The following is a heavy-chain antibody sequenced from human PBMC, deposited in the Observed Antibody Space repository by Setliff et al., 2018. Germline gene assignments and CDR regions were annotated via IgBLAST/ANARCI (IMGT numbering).Heavy chain of an antibody. Sequence: PGGSLRLSCAASGFTFRDYGMHWVRQAPGKGLEWVAVISYDGSNKYYAGSVKGRFTISRDNSKNTLYLQMNSLRAEDTAVYYCAKRGDSSSWLEYWGQGTLVTVSS. D-gene: IGHD6-13*01. J-gene: IGHJ4*02. CDR3: AKRGDSSSWLEY. V-gene: IGHV3-30*19. CDR1: GFTFRDYG. CDR2: ISYDGSNK.